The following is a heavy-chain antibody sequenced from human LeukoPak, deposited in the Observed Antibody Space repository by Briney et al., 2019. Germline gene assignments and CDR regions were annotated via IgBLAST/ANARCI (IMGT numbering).Heavy chain of an antibody. Sequence: SVKVSCKASGYTFTNYGITWVRQAPGQGLEWMGRIIPMLGITNYAQKFQGRVTINADTSTSTAYMELSSLRCEDSAVYYCAKDRSSSPYWGQGTLVTVSS. CDR1: GYTFTNYG. J-gene: IGHJ4*02. V-gene: IGHV1-69*04. CDR3: AKDRSSSPY. D-gene: IGHD6-6*01. CDR2: IIPMLGIT.